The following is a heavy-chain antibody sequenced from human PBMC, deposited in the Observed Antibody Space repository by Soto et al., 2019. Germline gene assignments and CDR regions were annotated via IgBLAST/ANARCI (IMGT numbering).Heavy chain of an antibody. D-gene: IGHD6-19*01. J-gene: IGHJ4*02. V-gene: IGHV1-8*01. CDR2: MNPDSGNT. CDR3: ARSVGSSNVKFDY. Sequence: QVQLVQSGAEVRTPGASVKVSCKASGYTFTSYDINWVRQATGQGPEWMGWMNPDSGNTGYVQKFQGRVTMTRNTAISTDYTALSSLRSEDTAVYYCARSVGSSNVKFDYWGQGTLVTVSS. CDR1: GYTFTSYD.